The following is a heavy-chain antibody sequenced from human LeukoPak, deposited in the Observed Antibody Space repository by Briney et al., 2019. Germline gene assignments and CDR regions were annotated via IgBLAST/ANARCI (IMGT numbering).Heavy chain of an antibody. D-gene: IGHD6-19*01. Sequence: SQTLSLTCTISGGSINSDLYYWAWIRQPAGKRLEWIGRIYTNGWTDYNPSLKSRVTISVDTSKNQFSLKLRFVTAADTAFYYCARGSGWNSFDPWGQGTLVTVSS. J-gene: IGHJ5*02. V-gene: IGHV4-61*02. CDR3: ARGSGWNSFDP. CDR1: GGSINSDLYY. CDR2: IYTNGWT.